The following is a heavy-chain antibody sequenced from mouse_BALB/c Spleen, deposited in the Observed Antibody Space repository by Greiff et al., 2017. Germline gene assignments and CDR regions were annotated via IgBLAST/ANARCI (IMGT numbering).Heavy chain of an antibody. J-gene: IGHJ2*01. CDR3: TRSTDDGYSFDY. D-gene: IGHD2-3*01. V-gene: IGHV1S81*02. CDR2: INPSNGGT. Sequence: QVQLQQSGAELVKPGASVKLSCKASGYTFTSYYMYWVKQRPGQGLEWIGEINPSNGGTNFNEKFKSKATLTVDKSSSTAYMQLSSLTSEDSAVYYCTRSTDDGYSFDYWGQGTTLTVSS. CDR1: GYTFTSYY.